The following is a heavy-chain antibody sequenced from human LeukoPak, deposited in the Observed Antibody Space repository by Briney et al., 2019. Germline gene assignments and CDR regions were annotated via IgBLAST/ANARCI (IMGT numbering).Heavy chain of an antibody. CDR1: GGSISSYY. V-gene: IGHV4-59*12. J-gene: IGHJ4*02. CDR2: IYYSGST. Sequence: KPSETLSLTCTVSGGSISSYYWSWIRQPPGKGLEWIGYIYYSGSTNYNPSLKSRVTMSVDTSKNQFSLKVSSVTAADTAVYYCAREVEMATQFDYWGQGTLVTVSS. CDR3: AREVEMATQFDY. D-gene: IGHD5-24*01.